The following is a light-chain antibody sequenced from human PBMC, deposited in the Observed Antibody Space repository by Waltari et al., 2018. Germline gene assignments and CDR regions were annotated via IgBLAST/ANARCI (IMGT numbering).Light chain of an antibody. V-gene: IGKV1-33*01. CDR1: EDISVF. CDR2: DTS. J-gene: IGKJ4*01. CDR3: QQYDSLPLT. Sequence: DIQMTQSPSSLSASVGDRVTITCQASEDISVFLNWYQHKPRKAPKLLIYDTSNLEIGVPSRFSGSGSGTDFSFTISSLQPEDLATYYCQQYDSLPLTFGGGSKVEI.